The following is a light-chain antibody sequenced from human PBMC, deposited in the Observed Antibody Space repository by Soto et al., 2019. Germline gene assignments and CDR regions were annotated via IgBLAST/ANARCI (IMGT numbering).Light chain of an antibody. CDR2: DAS. Sequence: EIVMTQSPATLSVSPGEGATLSCRASQSVSSNLAWHQQKPGQAPRILMYDASTRATGISARFSGSGSGTEFTLTISSLQSEDFAIYFCQQYNNWPGTFGGGTKVDI. CDR3: QQYNNWPGT. V-gene: IGKV3-15*01. J-gene: IGKJ4*01. CDR1: QSVSSN.